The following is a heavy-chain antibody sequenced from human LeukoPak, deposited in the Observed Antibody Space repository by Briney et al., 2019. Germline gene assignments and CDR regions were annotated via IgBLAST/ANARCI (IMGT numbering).Heavy chain of an antibody. V-gene: IGHV1-24*01. Sequence: ASVKVSCKVSGYTLTELSMHWVRQAPGKGLEWMGGFDPEDGETIYAQKFQGRVTMTEDTSTDTAYMELSSLRSEDTAVYYCATVIPKKLELGPWGQGTLVTVSS. CDR2: FDPEDGET. CDR3: ATVIPKKLELGP. D-gene: IGHD1-7*01. CDR1: GYTLTELS. J-gene: IGHJ5*02.